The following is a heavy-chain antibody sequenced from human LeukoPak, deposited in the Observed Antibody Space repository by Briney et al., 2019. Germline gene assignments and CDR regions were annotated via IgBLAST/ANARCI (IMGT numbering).Heavy chain of an antibody. CDR1: GFTFSSYS. J-gene: IGHJ6*03. CDR2: ISGSGGST. CDR3: AKDYGSSCYQQGLMHV. Sequence: GGSLRLSCAASGFTFSSYSMSWVRQAPGKGLEWVSAISGSGGSTYYADSVKGRFTISRDNSKNTLYLQMNSLRAEDTAVYYCAKDYGSSCYQQGLMHVWGKATTVTISS. V-gene: IGHV3-23*01. D-gene: IGHD6-13*01.